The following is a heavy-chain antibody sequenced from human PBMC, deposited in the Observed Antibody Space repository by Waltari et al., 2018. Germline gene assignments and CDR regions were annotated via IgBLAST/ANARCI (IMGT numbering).Heavy chain of an antibody. CDR1: GGTFSSYA. Sequence: QVQLVQSGAEVKKPGSSVKVSCKASGGTFSSYAISWVRQAPGQGPEWMGRILPILGITNYARKFQGRVTIAADKSTSTAYMELSSLRAEDTAVYYCARDRAAAGTGGGYYYYGMDVWGQGTTVTVSS. CDR3: ARDRAAAGTGGGYYYYGMDV. J-gene: IGHJ6*02. D-gene: IGHD6-13*01. V-gene: IGHV1-69*09. CDR2: ILPILGIT.